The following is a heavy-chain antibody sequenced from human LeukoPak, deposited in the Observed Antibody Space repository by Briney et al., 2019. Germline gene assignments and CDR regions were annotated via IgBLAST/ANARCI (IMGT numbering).Heavy chain of an antibody. J-gene: IGHJ4*02. CDR2: IKHKAHSYTT. CDR1: GFTFSDHY. Sequence: GGSLRLSCAASGFTFSDHYMDWVRQAPGKGLEWVGRIKHKAHSYTTEYATSVKGRFTISRDDSKSSLYLQMNSLKIEDTAVYYCAQFAKGGWGQGTLVTVSS. V-gene: IGHV3-72*01. CDR3: AQFAKGG. D-gene: IGHD2-21*01.